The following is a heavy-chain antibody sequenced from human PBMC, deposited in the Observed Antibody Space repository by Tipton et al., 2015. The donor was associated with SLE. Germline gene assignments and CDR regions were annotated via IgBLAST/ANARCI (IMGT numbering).Heavy chain of an antibody. V-gene: IGHV3-20*04. Sequence: LSLTCAVYGGSFSGYYWSWIRQPPGKGLEWVSGINWNGGSTGYADSVKGRFTISRDNAKNSLYLQMNSLRAEDTAVYYCARDPGSHKYDFWSGPTDAFDIWGQGTMVTVSS. CDR2: INWNGGST. CDR1: GGSFSGYY. D-gene: IGHD3-3*01. J-gene: IGHJ3*02. CDR3: ARDPGSHKYDFWSGPTDAFDI.